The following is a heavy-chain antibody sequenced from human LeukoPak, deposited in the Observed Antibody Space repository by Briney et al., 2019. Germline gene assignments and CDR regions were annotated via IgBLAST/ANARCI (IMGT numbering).Heavy chain of an antibody. CDR3: ARDSSSWYVSEH. Sequence: GGSLRLSCAASGFTFDDYGMSWVRKATGKGLEWVSGINWNGGSTGYADSVKGRFTISRDNAKNSLYLQMNSLRAEDTALYYCARDSSSWYVSEHWGQGTLVTVSS. V-gene: IGHV3-20*04. CDR2: INWNGGST. CDR1: GFTFDDYG. J-gene: IGHJ1*01. D-gene: IGHD6-13*01.